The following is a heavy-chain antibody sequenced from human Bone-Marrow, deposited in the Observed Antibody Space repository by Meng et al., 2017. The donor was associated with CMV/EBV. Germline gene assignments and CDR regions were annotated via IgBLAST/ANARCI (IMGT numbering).Heavy chain of an antibody. J-gene: IGHJ3*02. CDR3: ASRYCSSTSCSRDAFDI. Sequence: ASVKVSCKASGYTYTGYYMHWVRQAPGQGLEWMGWINAKSGGTNYAQRFQGRVTMTRDTSISTAYMELSRLRSDDTAVYYCASRYCSSTSCSRDAFDIWGQGTMVTVSS. CDR2: INAKSGGT. D-gene: IGHD2-2*01. V-gene: IGHV1-2*02. CDR1: GYTYTGYY.